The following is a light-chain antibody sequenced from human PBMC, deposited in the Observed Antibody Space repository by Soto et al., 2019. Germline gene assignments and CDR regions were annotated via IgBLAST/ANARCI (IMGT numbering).Light chain of an antibody. CDR2: DAS. V-gene: IGKV1-5*01. J-gene: IGKJ1*01. CDR1: QSISSW. CDR3: QQYNSYSPLWT. Sequence: DIQMTQSPSTLSASVGDRVTITCRASQSISSWLAWYQQKPGKAPKLLIYDASSLESGVPSRFSGSGSGTEFTLTISSLQPDDFAPYYCQQYNSYSPLWTFGQGTKVEIK.